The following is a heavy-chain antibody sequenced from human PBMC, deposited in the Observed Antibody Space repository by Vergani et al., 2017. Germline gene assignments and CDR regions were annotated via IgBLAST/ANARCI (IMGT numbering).Heavy chain of an antibody. CDR3: ARELLELPRAGWFDP. CDR2: ISYDGTQK. J-gene: IGHJ5*02. Sequence: QVHLVESGGGVVQPGRSLRLSCVVSGFTSSYYGMHWVRQAPGKGLEWVAVISYDGTQKYYADSVKGRFTISRDNSKSTLYLQMNSLRTEDTAVYYCARELLELPRAGWFDPWGQGTLVTVSS. D-gene: IGHD1-7*01. V-gene: IGHV3-30*03. CDR1: GFTSSYYG.